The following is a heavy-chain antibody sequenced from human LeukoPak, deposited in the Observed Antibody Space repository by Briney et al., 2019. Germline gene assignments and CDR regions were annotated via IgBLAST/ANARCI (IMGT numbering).Heavy chain of an antibody. CDR1: GLTFNSYG. J-gene: IGHJ4*02. CDR3: AKSTSTHITVAGGFDC. V-gene: IGHV3-30*18. CDR2: ISYDGSNK. D-gene: IGHD6-19*01. Sequence: GGSLRLSCAASGLTFNSYGMHWVRQAPGKGLEWVTVISYDGSNKYYSDSVKGRFTISRDNSKNTLYLQMNSLRGEDTAVYFRAKSTSTHITVAGGFDCWGQGTLVTVSS.